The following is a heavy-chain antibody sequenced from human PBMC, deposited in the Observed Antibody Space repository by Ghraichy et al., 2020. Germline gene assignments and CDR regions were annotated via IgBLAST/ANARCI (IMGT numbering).Heavy chain of an antibody. V-gene: IGHV3-48*02. CDR3: ARAPQQLADYYYYYYMDV. CDR2: ISSSSGTI. D-gene: IGHD6-13*01. Sequence: GGSLRLSCAASRFTFSSYSMNWVRQAPGKGLEWVSYISSSSGTIYYADSVRGRFTISRDNAKNSLYLQMNSLRDEDTAVYYCARAPQQLADYYYYYYMDVWGKGTTVTVSS. J-gene: IGHJ6*03. CDR1: RFTFSSYS.